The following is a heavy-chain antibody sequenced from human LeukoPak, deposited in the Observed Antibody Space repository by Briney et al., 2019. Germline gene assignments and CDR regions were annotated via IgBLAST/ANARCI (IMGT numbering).Heavy chain of an antibody. CDR2: ISGRGGST. Sequence: PGGSLRLSCAPSRFTPSSYGMSWVRQAPGGGRGWVSAISGRGGSTNYADSVKGRFTISRDNSKNTLYLQMNSLRAEDTAVYYCAASLGSYPWFIWFDPWGQGTLVTVSS. V-gene: IGHV3-23*01. D-gene: IGHD3-10*01. J-gene: IGHJ5*02. CDR1: RFTPSSYG. CDR3: AASLGSYPWFIWFDP.